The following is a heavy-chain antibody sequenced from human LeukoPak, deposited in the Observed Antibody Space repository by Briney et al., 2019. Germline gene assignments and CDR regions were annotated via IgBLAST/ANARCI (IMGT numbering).Heavy chain of an antibody. CDR2: ISGPGGST. J-gene: IGHJ4*02. V-gene: IGHV3-23*01. CDR1: GFTFSSYA. CDR3: AKLIRDFWSGYSGDY. D-gene: IGHD3-3*01. Sequence: SGGSLRLSCAASGFTFSSYAMSWVRQAPGKGLEWVSAISGPGGSTYYADSVKGRFTISRDNSKNTLFLQINSLRAEGTAMYYCAKLIRDFWSGYSGDYWGQGTLVTVSS.